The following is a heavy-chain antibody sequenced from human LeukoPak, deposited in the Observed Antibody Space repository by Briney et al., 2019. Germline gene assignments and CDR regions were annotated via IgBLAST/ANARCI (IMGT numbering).Heavy chain of an antibody. CDR3: AKVRDCGGDCLDY. CDR2: ISYDGSNK. CDR1: GFTFDSFG. Sequence: GGSLRLSCAASGFTFDSFGMHWVRQAPGKGLEWVASISYDGSNKVYADSVKGRFTISRDNSKSTLYLQMNSLRAEDTAVYYCAKVRDCGGDCLDYWGQGTLVTVSS. V-gene: IGHV3-30*02. D-gene: IGHD2-21*01. J-gene: IGHJ4*02.